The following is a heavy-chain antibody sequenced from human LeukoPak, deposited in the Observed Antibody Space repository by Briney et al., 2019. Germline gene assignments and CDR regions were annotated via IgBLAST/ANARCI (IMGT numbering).Heavy chain of an antibody. CDR3: ATDYSNFYGMDV. J-gene: IGHJ6*02. D-gene: IGHD4-11*01. CDR2: IQNSATT. V-gene: IGHV4-61*01. CDR1: GGSANSGSYF. Sequence: SETLSLTCTVSGGSANSGSYFWSWFRQPPGRGLEWIGYIQNSATTNYNPSHESRVTIFVDSSKDQFSLRVTSVTAADTAVYYCATDYSNFYGMDVWGQGTTVTVSS.